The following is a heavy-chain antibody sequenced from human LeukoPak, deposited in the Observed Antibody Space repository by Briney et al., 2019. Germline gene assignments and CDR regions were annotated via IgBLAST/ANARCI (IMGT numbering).Heavy chain of an antibody. CDR1: GGSISSYY. D-gene: IGHD3-10*01. V-gene: IGHV4-4*07. Sequence: SETLSLTCTVSGGSISSYYWSWIRQPAGKGLEWIGRIYTSGSTNYNPSFKSRVTMSVDTSKNQFSLKLSSVTAADTAVYYCARDRPYGSGSHIGDYYYYYGMDVWGQGTTVTVSS. CDR2: IYTSGST. CDR3: ARDRPYGSGSHIGDYYYYYGMDV. J-gene: IGHJ6*02.